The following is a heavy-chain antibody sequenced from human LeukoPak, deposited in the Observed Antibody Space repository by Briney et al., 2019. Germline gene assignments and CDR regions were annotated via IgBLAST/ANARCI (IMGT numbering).Heavy chain of an antibody. V-gene: IGHV3-21*01. CDR3: AREVSSGWSYYYYGMDV. CDR2: ISSSSSYI. D-gene: IGHD6-19*01. J-gene: IGHJ6*02. CDR1: GFTFSSYS. Sequence: GGSLRLSCAASGFTFSSYSMNWGRQAPGKGLEGVSSISSSSSYIYYEDSVKGRFTISRDNAKNSLYLQINSLRAEDTAVYYCAREVSSGWSYYYYGMDVWGQGTTVTVSS.